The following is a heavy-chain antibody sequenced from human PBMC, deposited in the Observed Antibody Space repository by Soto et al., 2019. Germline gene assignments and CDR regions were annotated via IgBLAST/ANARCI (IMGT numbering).Heavy chain of an antibody. Sequence: PGGSLRLSCAASGFTFSNYAMNWVRQAPGKGLEWVSGISDSCDSTFYADSVKGRFTISRDNSKNTLYLQLSSLRAEDTAIYYCAKGRCASCYFADYWGQGSLVTVSS. CDR2: ISDSCDST. J-gene: IGHJ4*02. D-gene: IGHD2-21*01. V-gene: IGHV3-23*01. CDR3: AKGRCASCYFADY. CDR1: GFTFSNYA.